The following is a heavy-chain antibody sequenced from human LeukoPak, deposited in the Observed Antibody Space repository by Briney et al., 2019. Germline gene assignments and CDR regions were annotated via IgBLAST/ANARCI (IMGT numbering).Heavy chain of an antibody. CDR1: GYTFTGYY. Sequence: GASVKVSCKASGYTFTGYYMHWVRQAPGQGLEWMGWINPNSGGTNYAQKLQGRVTMTTDTSTSTAYMELRSLRSDDTAVYYCARDHFSFRGSVLEIRFLEWLAFDPWGQGTLVTVSS. CDR3: ARDHFSFRGSVLEIRFLEWLAFDP. V-gene: IGHV1-2*02. D-gene: IGHD3-3*01. CDR2: INPNSGGT. J-gene: IGHJ5*02.